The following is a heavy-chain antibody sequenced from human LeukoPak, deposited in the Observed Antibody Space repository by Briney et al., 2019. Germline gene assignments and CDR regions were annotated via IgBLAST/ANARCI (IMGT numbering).Heavy chain of an antibody. V-gene: IGHV1-69*06. CDR2: IIPIFGTA. D-gene: IGHD2-15*01. Sequence: SVKVSCKASGGTFSSYAISWVRQAPGQGLEWMGGIIPIFGTANYAQKFQGRVTITADKSTSTAYMELSSLRSEDTAVYYCARDRAVVVVAAESTPPFDYWGQGTLVTVSS. J-gene: IGHJ4*02. CDR1: GGTFSSYA. CDR3: ARDRAVVVVAAESTPPFDY.